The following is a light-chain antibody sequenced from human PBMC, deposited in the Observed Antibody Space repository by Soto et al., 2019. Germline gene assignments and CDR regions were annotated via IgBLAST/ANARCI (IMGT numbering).Light chain of an antibody. Sequence: QSALTQPPSASGFPGQSVTISCTGTSSDIGGYNFVSWYQQHPGKAPKLIIYEVFKRPSGVPDRFSGSKSGNAASLTVSGLPAEDEADYYCSSYAGTVLFGGGTKLTVL. V-gene: IGLV2-8*01. J-gene: IGLJ2*01. CDR2: EVF. CDR3: SSYAGTVL. CDR1: SSDIGGYNF.